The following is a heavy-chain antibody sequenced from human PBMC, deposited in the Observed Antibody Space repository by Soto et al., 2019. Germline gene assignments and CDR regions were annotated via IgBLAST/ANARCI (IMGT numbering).Heavy chain of an antibody. V-gene: IGHV1-18*01. CDR2: ISAYNGNT. Sequence: ASVKAAWKASGYTLTSEGISLVRQATAQGLEWMGWISAYNGNTNYAQKLQGRVTMTTDTSTSTAYMELRRLRSDDTAVYYCARDWGIVVVPDAPNWFDPWGQGTMVTVSS. CDR3: ARDWGIVVVPDAPNWFDP. D-gene: IGHD2-2*01. CDR1: GYTLTSEG. J-gene: IGHJ5*02.